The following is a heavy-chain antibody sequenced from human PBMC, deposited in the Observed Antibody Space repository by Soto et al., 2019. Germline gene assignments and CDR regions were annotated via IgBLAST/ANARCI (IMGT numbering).Heavy chain of an antibody. D-gene: IGHD2-2*01. V-gene: IGHV3-21*01. CDR2: ISSSSSYI. Sequence: GGSLRLSCAASGFTFSIYSMNWVRQAPGKGLEWVSSISSSSSYIYYADSVKGRFTISRDNAKNSLYLQMNSLRAEDTAVYYCARDPYCSSTSCYPDYYYYYGMDVWGQGTTVTVSS. J-gene: IGHJ6*02. CDR1: GFTFSIYS. CDR3: ARDPYCSSTSCYPDYYYYYGMDV.